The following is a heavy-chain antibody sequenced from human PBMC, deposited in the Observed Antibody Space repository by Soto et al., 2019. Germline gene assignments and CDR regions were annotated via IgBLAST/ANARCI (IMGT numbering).Heavy chain of an antibody. CDR1: GGSISTYY. J-gene: IGHJ6*03. CDR3: ARLTDYYYYMDV. Sequence: SETLSLTCTVSGGSISTYYWSWIRQPPGTGLEWIGYIFNTGRTNYNPSLKSRVTISVDMSKNQFSLKLGSVNAADTAVYYCARLTDYYYYMDVWGKGTTVTVSS. V-gene: IGHV4-59*08. CDR2: IFNTGRT.